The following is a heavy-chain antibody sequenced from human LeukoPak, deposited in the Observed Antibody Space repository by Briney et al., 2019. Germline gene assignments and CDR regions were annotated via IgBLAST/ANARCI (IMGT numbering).Heavy chain of an antibody. J-gene: IGHJ4*02. Sequence: GGSLSLSCAASGFTFSNYWMSWVRQAPGKGLEWVANIKEDGSEKYYVDSVKGRFTISRDNARNPLYLQMNSLRAEDTAVYYCASGRQLGYWGQGTLVTVSS. D-gene: IGHD6-13*01. CDR2: IKEDGSEK. CDR3: ASGRQLGY. CDR1: GFTFSNYW. V-gene: IGHV3-7*01.